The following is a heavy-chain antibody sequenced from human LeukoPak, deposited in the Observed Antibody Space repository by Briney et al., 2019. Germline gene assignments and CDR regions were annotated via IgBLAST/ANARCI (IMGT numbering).Heavy chain of an antibody. Sequence: SETLSLTCAVYGGSFSGYYWSWIRQPPGKGLEWIGYIYYSGSTNKNPSLKSRVTISVDTSKNQFSLKLSSVTAADTAVYYCARVGSTSGYYFDYWGQGTLVTVSS. CDR1: GGSFSGYY. D-gene: IGHD2/OR15-2a*01. V-gene: IGHV4-59*01. J-gene: IGHJ4*02. CDR3: ARVGSTSGYYFDY. CDR2: IYYSGST.